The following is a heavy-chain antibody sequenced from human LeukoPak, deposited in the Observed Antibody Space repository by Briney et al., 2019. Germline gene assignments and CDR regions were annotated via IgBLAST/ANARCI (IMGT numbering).Heavy chain of an antibody. J-gene: IGHJ4*02. CDR3: ARGQGGRDSGGGLLWQLDY. D-gene: IGHD2-15*01. Sequence: SETLSLTCAVYGGSCSGYYWSWIRQPPGKGLEWLGQIHHSESNNYNPSLKSGVTISVDTSRDQFSLKLSSVTAADTAVYYCARGQGGRDSGGGLLWQLDYWGQGTLVTVSS. V-gene: IGHV4-34*01. CDR2: IHHSESN. CDR1: GGSCSGYY.